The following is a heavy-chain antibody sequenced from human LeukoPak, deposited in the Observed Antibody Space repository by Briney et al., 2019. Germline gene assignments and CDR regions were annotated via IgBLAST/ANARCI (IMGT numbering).Heavy chain of an antibody. CDR2: IGRSGSTV. Sequence: GGSLRLSCAASGFTFSTYERNWVRQAPGKGLEWVSYIGRSGSTVYYADSVKGRFTISRNNAKNSLYLQMNSLRDEDTAVYYCARDTPEYGDSPDAFDIWGQGTMVTVSS. J-gene: IGHJ3*02. V-gene: IGHV3-48*03. D-gene: IGHD4-17*01. CDR3: ARDTPEYGDSPDAFDI. CDR1: GFTFSTYE.